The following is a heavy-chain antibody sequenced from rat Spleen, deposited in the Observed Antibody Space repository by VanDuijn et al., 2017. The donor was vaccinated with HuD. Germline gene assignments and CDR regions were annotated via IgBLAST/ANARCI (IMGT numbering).Heavy chain of an antibody. CDR2: INTDGGST. D-gene: IGHD4-3*01. Sequence: EVQLVEAGGGLVQPGRSLKLSCVASGFTFSSYWMYWIRQAPGKGLEWVSSINTDGGSTYYPDSVKGRFTISRDNAENTVYLQMNSLRSEDTATYYCVKDVTSGYAFAYWGQGTLVTVSS. CDR1: GFTFSSYW. V-gene: IGHV5-58*01. J-gene: IGHJ3*01. CDR3: VKDVTSGYAFAY.